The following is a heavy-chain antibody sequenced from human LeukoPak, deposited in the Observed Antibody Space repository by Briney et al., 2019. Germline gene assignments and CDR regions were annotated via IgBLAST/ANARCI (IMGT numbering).Heavy chain of an antibody. CDR1: GGSISSYY. V-gene: IGHV4-4*07. D-gene: IGHD4-17*01. J-gene: IGHJ4*02. CDR2: IYTSGTT. Sequence: PSEALSLTCTVSGGSISSYYWSWIRQPAGKGLEWIGRIYTSGTTHYNPSLKSRVTMSVDTSKNQFSLKLSSVTAADTAVYYCARLSTVTTSFDYWGQGTLVTVSS. CDR3: ARLSTVTTSFDY.